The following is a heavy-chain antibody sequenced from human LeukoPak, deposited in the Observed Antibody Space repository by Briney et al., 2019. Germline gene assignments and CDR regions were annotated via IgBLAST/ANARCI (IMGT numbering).Heavy chain of an antibody. J-gene: IGHJ4*02. CDR2: IYYSGST. V-gene: IGHV4-39*01. CDR1: GGSISSSSYY. Sequence: KPSETLSLTCTVSGGSISSSSYYWGWIRQPPGKGLEWIGSIYYSGSTYYNPSLRSRVTISVDTSKNQFSLKLSSVTAADTAVYYCARVPATAIFLFDYWGQGTLVTVSS. D-gene: IGHD2-2*01. CDR3: ARVPATAIFLFDY.